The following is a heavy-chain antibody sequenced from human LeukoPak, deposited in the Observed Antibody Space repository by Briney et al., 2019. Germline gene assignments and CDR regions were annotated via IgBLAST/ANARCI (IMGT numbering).Heavy chain of an antibody. CDR3: ARVLGKKLDY. Sequence: PSETLSLTCTVSGGSISSSSYYWSWIRQPPGKGLEWIGEINHSGSTNYNPSLKSRDTISVDTSKNQFSLKLTSVTAADTAVYYCARVLGKKLDYWGQGTLVTVSS. CDR1: GGSISSSSYY. D-gene: IGHD7-27*01. CDR2: INHSGST. J-gene: IGHJ4*02. V-gene: IGHV4-39*07.